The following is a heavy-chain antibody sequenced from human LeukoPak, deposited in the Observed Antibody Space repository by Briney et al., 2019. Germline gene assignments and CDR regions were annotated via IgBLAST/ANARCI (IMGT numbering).Heavy chain of an antibody. CDR3: AKARGSGNYYNVMDV. CDR2: ISYDGSNK. Sequence: PGRSLRLSCAASGFTFSSYGMHWARQAPGKGLEWEAVISYDGSNKYYADSVKGRFTISRDNSKNTLYVQMNSLRAEDTAVYYCAKARGSGNYYNVMDVWGQGTTVTVSS. CDR1: GFTFSSYG. V-gene: IGHV3-30*18. D-gene: IGHD3-10*01. J-gene: IGHJ6*02.